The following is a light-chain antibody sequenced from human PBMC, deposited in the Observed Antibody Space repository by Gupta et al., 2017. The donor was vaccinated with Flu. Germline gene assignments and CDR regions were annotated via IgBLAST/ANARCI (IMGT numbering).Light chain of an antibody. CDR3: SSYAGSNNWV. CDR2: EVS. Sequence: TGTSSDVGCYHYVSWHQQHPGTSPKLMIFEVSKRPSGVPDLFSGSKSGNTASLTVSGLQAEDDADYYCSSYAGSNNWVFGGGTKLTVL. J-gene: IGLJ3*02. CDR1: SSDVGCYHY. V-gene: IGLV2-8*01.